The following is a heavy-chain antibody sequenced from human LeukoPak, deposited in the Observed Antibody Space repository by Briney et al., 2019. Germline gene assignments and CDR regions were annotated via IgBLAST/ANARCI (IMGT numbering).Heavy chain of an antibody. CDR3: ARAAEYSSGWYLFDY. CDR2: IYYSGST. D-gene: IGHD6-19*01. J-gene: IGHJ4*02. V-gene: IGHV4-59*12. CDR1: GGTISSYY. Sequence: SETLSLTCTVSGGTISSYYWSWIRQPPGKGLEWIGYIYYSGSTNYNPSLKSRVTTSVDTSKNQFSLKLSSVTAADTAMYYCARAAEYSSGWYLFDYWGQGTLVTVSA.